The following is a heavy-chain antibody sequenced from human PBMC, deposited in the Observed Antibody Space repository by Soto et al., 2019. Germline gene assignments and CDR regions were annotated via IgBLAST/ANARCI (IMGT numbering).Heavy chain of an antibody. CDR2: ITSRSTYI. Sequence: EVQLVESGGGPVKPGGSLKLSCVASGFTFSDYTMTWVRQAPGKGLEWVSSITSRSTYIYFTDSLKGRFTISRDNVKNSLYLQMNSLRGEDTVVYYCARQGHMDVWGQGTTVTVSS. J-gene: IGHJ6*02. CDR3: ARQGHMDV. V-gene: IGHV3-21*02. CDR1: GFTFSDYT.